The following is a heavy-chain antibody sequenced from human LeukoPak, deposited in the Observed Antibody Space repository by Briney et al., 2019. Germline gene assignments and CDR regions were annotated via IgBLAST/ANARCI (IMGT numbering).Heavy chain of an antibody. Sequence: PSETLSPTCTVSGGSISSYYWSWIRQPAGKGLEWIGRIYTSGSTNYNPSLKSRVTMSVDTSRNQFSLKLSSVTAADTAVYYCARGYGSGSYTRDSSGSRVDYWGQGTLVTVSS. CDR1: GGSISSYY. D-gene: IGHD3-10*01. CDR2: IYTSGST. J-gene: IGHJ4*02. V-gene: IGHV4-4*07. CDR3: ARGYGSGSYTRDSSGSRVDY.